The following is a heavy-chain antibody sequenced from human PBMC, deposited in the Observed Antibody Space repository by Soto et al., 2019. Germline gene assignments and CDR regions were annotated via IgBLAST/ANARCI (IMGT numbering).Heavy chain of an antibody. CDR1: ASIFRGYG. CDR3: AGDGIGGTAFRGFCDY. D-gene: IGHD1-7*01. J-gene: IGHJ4*02. CDR2: IWFDGSNK. Sequence: QELLVESGGGVVQPGRSLRLSCAASASIFRGYGMHWVRQAPGKGLAWVAVIWFDGSNKYYADSVKGRFTISRDNSNNMLYLQMDSLRAEDTAVYYCAGDGIGGTAFRGFCDYWGQGALVTVSS. V-gene: IGHV3-33*01.